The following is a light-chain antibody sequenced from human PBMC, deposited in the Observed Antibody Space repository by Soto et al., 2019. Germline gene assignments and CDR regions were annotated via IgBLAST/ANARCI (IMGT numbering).Light chain of an antibody. V-gene: IGKV3-15*01. CDR3: QQYNKWPQ. Sequence: EIVMTQSPGTLSVSPGERAALSCRASQTVSNKLAWYQQKPGQAPRLIIYGASTRATGTPARFSGSGSGTDFTLTISSLQSEDFAIYYCQQYNKWPQFGGGTKVDIK. J-gene: IGKJ4*02. CDR2: GAS. CDR1: QTVSNK.